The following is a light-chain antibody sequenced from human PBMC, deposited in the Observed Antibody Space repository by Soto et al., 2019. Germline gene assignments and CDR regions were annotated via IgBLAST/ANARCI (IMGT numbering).Light chain of an antibody. J-gene: IGKJ1*01. CDR1: QSVNSN. CDR3: QEYNTWPWT. Sequence: DTVMTQCPATLSVSPGERATLSCRASQSVNSNLAWYQQKLGQAPRVLIYGASTRATGIPDRFSGSGSGTELILTISSLQSEDFAVYYCQEYNTWPWTFGQGTKV. V-gene: IGKV3-15*01. CDR2: GAS.